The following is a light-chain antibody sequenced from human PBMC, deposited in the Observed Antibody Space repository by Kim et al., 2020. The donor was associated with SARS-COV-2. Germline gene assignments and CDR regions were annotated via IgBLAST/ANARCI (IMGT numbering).Light chain of an antibody. CDR1: QSVFSQ. CDR2: WAS. Sequence: DIVMTQSPDSLAVSLGERATINCRSSQSVFSQIAWYQQKPGHPPKLLIYWASTRESGVPDRFSGSGSGTDFTLTISSLQAEDVAVYYCQHYYGTPHGFGQGTKLEI. CDR3: QHYYGTPHG. V-gene: IGKV4-1*01. J-gene: IGKJ2*03.